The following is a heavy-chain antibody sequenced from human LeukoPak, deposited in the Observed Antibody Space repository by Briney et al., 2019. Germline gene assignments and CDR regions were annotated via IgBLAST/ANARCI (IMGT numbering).Heavy chain of an antibody. V-gene: IGHV3-7*01. CDR2: IDRHGSQK. J-gene: IGHJ4*02. CDR3: ARGGQWKLDPFDY. D-gene: IGHD1-1*01. Sequence: PGGSLRLSCTSSEFTSSNYWVTWVRQSPGKGLEWLANIDRHGSQKNYLESVKGRFTISGDNAKNSLYLQMNSLRAEDTAVYYCARGGQWKLDPFDYWGQGTLVTVSS. CDR1: EFTSSNYW.